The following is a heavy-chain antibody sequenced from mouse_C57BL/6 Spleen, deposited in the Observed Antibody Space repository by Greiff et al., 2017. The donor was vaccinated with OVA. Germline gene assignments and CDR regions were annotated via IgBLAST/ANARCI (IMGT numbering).Heavy chain of an antibody. CDR3: ARWDGYSYYFDY. J-gene: IGHJ2*01. Sequence: QVQLQQPGAELVMPGASVKLSCKASGYTFTSYWMHWVKQRPGQGLEWIGEIDPSDSYTNYNQKFKGKSTLTVDKSSSTAYMQLSSLTSEDSAVYYCARWDGYSYYFDYWSQGTTLTVSS. CDR2: IDPSDSYT. V-gene: IGHV1-69*01. D-gene: IGHD2-3*01. CDR1: GYTFTSYW.